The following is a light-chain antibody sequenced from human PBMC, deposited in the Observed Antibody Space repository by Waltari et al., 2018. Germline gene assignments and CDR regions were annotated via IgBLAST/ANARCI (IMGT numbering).Light chain of an antibody. Sequence: QSALTQPASVSGSPGQSITISCTGTNSDVGSYNLVSWYRQHPGKAPNLMIYEVNKRPSGVSNRFSGSKSGNTASLTISGLQAEDEADYYCCSYAGSSTLVFGGGTKLTVL. CDR2: EVN. V-gene: IGLV2-23*02. CDR1: NSDVGSYNL. CDR3: CSYAGSSTLV. J-gene: IGLJ3*02.